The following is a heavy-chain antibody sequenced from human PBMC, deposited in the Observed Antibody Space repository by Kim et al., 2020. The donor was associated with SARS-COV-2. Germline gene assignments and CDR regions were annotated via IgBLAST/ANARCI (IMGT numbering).Heavy chain of an antibody. Sequence: EHAASVEGRFTISRDDSKSSVYLQMDSLTTEDTAIYYCLKGVPDWRYYFANWGQGTRVIVSS. D-gene: IGHD3-9*01. CDR3: LKGVPDWRYYFAN. V-gene: IGHV3-72*01. J-gene: IGHJ4*02.